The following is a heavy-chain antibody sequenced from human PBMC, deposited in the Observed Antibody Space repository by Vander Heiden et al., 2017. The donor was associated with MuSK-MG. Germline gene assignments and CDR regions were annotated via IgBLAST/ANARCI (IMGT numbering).Heavy chain of an antibody. CDR3: ARGPRWELAHFDY. V-gene: IGHV4-38-2*02. Sequence: QVQLQESGPGLVKPSETLSLTCTVSGYSISSGYYWGWIRQPPGKGLEWIGSIYHSGSTYYNPSLKSRVTISVDTSKNQFSLKLSSVTAADTAVYYCARGPRWELAHFDYWCQGTLVTVSS. CDR1: GYSISSGYY. J-gene: IGHJ4*02. D-gene: IGHD1-26*01. CDR2: IYHSGST.